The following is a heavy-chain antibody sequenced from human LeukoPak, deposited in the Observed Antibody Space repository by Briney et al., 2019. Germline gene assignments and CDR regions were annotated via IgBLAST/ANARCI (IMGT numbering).Heavy chain of an antibody. CDR3: ARVNGGTYYGAFDI. D-gene: IGHD2-8*01. V-gene: IGHV4-59*10. J-gene: IGHJ3*02. CDR1: GGSFSDYY. CDR2: IYTSGST. Sequence: SETLSLTCAVYGGSFSDYYWTWIRQPAGKGLEWIGRIYTSGSTNYNPSLKSRVTMSVDTSKNQFSLKLNSVTAADTAVYYCARVNGGTYYGAFDIWGLGTLVTVSS.